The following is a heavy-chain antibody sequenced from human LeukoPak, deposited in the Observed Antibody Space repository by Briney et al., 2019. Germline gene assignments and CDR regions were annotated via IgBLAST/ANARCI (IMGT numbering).Heavy chain of an antibody. J-gene: IGHJ6*02. CDR1: GFTVSSNY. V-gene: IGHV3-53*01. CDR2: IYSGGST. Sequence: GGSLRLSCAASGFTVSSNYMSWVRQAPGKGLEWVSVIYSGGSTYYADSVKGRFTISRDNSKNTLYLQMNSLRAEDTAVYYCARDGSYYDMDVWGQGTTVTVSS. CDR3: ARDGSYYDMDV.